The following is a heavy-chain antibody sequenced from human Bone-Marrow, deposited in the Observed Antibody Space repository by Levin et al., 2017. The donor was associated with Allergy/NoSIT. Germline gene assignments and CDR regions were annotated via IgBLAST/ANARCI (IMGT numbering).Heavy chain of an antibody. Sequence: NSSETLSLTCTVSGGSISSGGYYLTWLRQPPGKGLEWIGYIYSRGTTYYNPSLQSRLNISLETSKDQFFLMLTSVTAADTALYYCARGGGGYRGYFDYWGQGILVTVSS. CDR3: ARGGGGYRGYFDY. D-gene: IGHD5-18*01. CDR2: IYSRGTT. V-gene: IGHV4-31*03. CDR1: GGSISSGGYY. J-gene: IGHJ4*02.